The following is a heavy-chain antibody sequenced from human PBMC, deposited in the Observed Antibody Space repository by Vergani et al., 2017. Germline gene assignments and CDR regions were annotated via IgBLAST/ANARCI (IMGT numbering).Heavy chain of an antibody. CDR3: ARETLYSGADYYYMDV. J-gene: IGHJ6*03. CDR2: ISSRGSSI. CDR1: GFIFSDYY. Sequence: QVQVVESGVGLVKPGGSLRLSCAASGFIFSDYYMSWIRQAPGKGLEWVSYISSRGSSIYYADSVKGRFTISRDNAKNSLYLQMNSLRAEDTAVYYCARETLYSGADYYYMDVWGKGTTVTVSS. D-gene: IGHD1-26*01. V-gene: IGHV3-11*01.